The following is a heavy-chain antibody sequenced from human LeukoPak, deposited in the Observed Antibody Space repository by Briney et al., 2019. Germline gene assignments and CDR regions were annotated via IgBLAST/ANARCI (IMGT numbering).Heavy chain of an antibody. CDR1: GGSISSGDYY. CDR2: IYYSGST. Sequence: PSETLSLTCTVSGGSISSGDYYWSWIRQPPGKGLEWIGYIYYSGSTYYNPSLKSRVTISVDTSKNQFSLKLSSVTAADTAVYYCARLRIGIPIDYWGQGTLVTVSS. J-gene: IGHJ4*02. V-gene: IGHV4-30-4*08. D-gene: IGHD1-26*01. CDR3: ARLRIGIPIDY.